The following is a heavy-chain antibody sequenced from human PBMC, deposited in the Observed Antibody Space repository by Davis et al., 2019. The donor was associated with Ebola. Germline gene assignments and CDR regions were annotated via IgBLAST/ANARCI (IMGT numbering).Heavy chain of an antibody. CDR3: ARSSYQPDW. CDR2: INTDGSST. J-gene: IGHJ4*02. D-gene: IGHD2-2*01. V-gene: IGHV3-74*01. Sequence: PGGSLRLSCAASGFTFSRYWMHWVRQTPGKGLVWVSRINTDGSSTDYADSVKGRFTISRDNARNTVSLQMNSLRAEDTALYYCARSSYQPDWWGQGTLVTVSS. CDR1: GFTFSRYW.